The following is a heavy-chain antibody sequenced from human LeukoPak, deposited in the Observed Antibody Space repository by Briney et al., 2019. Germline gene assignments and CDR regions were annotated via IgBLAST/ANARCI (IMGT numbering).Heavy chain of an antibody. D-gene: IGHD3-10*01. J-gene: IGHJ4*02. CDR3: ARDTGDYYRSGSYYDQ. V-gene: IGHV1-2*02. Sequence: ASVKVTCKASGYIYTAHFLHWVRQAPGQGRAWMGWVNHNSGGTTYGQKCQGRVTMTRDTAIITAYMELSGLTSDDTALYYCARDTGDYYRSGSYYDQWGQGTLVTVSS. CDR1: GYIYTAHF. CDR2: VNHNSGGT.